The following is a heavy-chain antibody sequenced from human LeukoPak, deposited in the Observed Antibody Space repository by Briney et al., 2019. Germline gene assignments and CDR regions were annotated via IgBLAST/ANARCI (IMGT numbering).Heavy chain of an antibody. CDR2: IRYDGSNK. V-gene: IGHV3-30*02. J-gene: IGHJ4*02. D-gene: IGHD6-6*01. CDR1: GFTFSSYG. Sequence: PGGSLRLSCAASGFTFSSYGMHWARQAPGKGLEWVAFIRYDGSNKYYADSVKGRFTISRDNSKNTLYLQMNSLRAEDTAVYYCARDPGSSSSGFDYWGQGTLVTVSS. CDR3: ARDPGSSSSGFDY.